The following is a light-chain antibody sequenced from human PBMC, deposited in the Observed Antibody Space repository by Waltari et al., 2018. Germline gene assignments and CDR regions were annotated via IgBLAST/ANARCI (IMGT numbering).Light chain of an antibody. Sequence: QSVLTPPPSASGTPGQRVTISCSGSGSHTGSTYVYWYQHLPGMAPKLLVYKNNQRPSGVPDRFSSSKSGTSASLAISGLRSEDEADYYCGVWDDTLRFVFGGGTRLTVL. CDR1: GSHTGSTY. V-gene: IGLV1-47*01. CDR2: KNN. J-gene: IGLJ3*02. CDR3: GVWDDTLRFV.